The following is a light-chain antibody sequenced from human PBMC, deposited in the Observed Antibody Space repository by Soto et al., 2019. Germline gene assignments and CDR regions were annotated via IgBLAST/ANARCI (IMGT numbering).Light chain of an antibody. CDR3: QQYYSYPYT. Sequence: AIRMTQSPSSFSASTGDRVTITCRASQGISSYLAWYQQKPGKAPNLLIYAASTLQSGVPSRFSGSGSGTDFTLTISCLQSEDFATYYCQQYYSYPYTFGQGTKLEMK. CDR2: AAS. CDR1: QGISSY. J-gene: IGKJ2*01. V-gene: IGKV1-8*01.